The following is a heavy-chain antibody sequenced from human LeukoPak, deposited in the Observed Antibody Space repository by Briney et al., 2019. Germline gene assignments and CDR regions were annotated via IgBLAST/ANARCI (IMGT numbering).Heavy chain of an antibody. V-gene: IGHV3-23*01. CDR1: GFTFSSYG. CDR3: AKSGYTYGTAVYWYFDL. D-gene: IGHD5-18*01. J-gene: IGHJ2*01. Sequence: GSLRLSCAASGFTFSSYGMSWVRQAPGKGLEWVSAISGSGGSTYYADSVKGRFTISRDNSKNTLYLQMNSLRAEDTAVYYCAKSGYTYGTAVYWYFDLWGRGTLVTVSS. CDR2: ISGSGGST.